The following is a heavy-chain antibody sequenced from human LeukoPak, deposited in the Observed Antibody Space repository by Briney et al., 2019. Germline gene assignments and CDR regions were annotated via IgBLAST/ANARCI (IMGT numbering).Heavy chain of an antibody. V-gene: IGHV3-23*01. Sequence: GGSLRLSCAASGFTFSSYAMSWVRQAPGKGLEWVSAISGSGGSTYYADSVKGRFTISRDNSKNTLYLQMSSLRAEDTAVYYCAKDLPRAIIVVPAPRGYWGQGTLVAVSS. J-gene: IGHJ4*02. D-gene: IGHD2-2*01. CDR1: GFTFSSYA. CDR2: ISGSGGST. CDR3: AKDLPRAIIVVPAPRGY.